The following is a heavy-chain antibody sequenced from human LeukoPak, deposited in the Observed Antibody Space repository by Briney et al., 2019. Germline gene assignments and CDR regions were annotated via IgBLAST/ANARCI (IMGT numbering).Heavy chain of an antibody. CDR2: ISGSGGST. J-gene: IGHJ4*02. CDR1: GFTLSTYD. CDR3: ARAVSMDALEDY. V-gene: IGHV3-23*01. Sequence: PGGSLRLSCAASGFTLSTYDMSWVRQAPGKGLEWVSAISGSGGSTYYADSVKGRFTISRDNSKNTLYLQMNSLRADDTAVYYCARAVSMDALEDYWGQGTLVTVSS. D-gene: IGHD3/OR15-3a*01.